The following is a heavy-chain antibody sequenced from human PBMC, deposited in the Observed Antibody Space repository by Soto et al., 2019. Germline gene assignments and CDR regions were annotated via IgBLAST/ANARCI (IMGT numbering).Heavy chain of an antibody. Sequence: EVQLVESGGGLVQPGGSLKLSCKASGFILKTSGMTWVGQPPGKGREWVASINVDGGGVNYVGPVRGRFTVSRDNAKNALYLQMNSPRAEDTAVYYCARDVGPNTLDYWGQGTLVTVSS. V-gene: IGHV3-7*03. CDR3: ARDVGPNTLDY. CDR2: INVDGGGV. J-gene: IGHJ4*02. CDR1: GFILKTSG.